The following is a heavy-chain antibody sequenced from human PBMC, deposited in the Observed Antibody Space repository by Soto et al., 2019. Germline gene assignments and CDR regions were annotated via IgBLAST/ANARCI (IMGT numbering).Heavy chain of an antibody. J-gene: IGHJ4*02. V-gene: IGHV4-59*08. CDR1: GGSISSYY. CDR2: IYYIGST. D-gene: IGHD5-18*01. Sequence: PSETLSLTCPVSGGSISSYYWSWIRQPPGKGLEWIGYIYYIGSTYYNPSLKSRVTISVDTSKNQFSLKLSSVTAADTAVYYCGRITAKGGYYLDFWGQETL. CDR3: GRITAKGGYYLDF.